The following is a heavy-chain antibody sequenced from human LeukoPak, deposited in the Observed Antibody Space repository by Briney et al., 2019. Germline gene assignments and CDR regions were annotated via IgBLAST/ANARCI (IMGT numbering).Heavy chain of an antibody. Sequence: SETLSLTCAVYGGSFSGYYWSWIRQPPGKGLEWIGEINHSGSTNYNPSLKSRGTISVDTSKNQFSLKLSSVTAADTAVYYCARAXYXYVXGSYRFPYYFDYWGQGTLVTVSS. CDR1: GGSFSGYY. CDR2: INHSGST. CDR3: ARAXYXYVXGSYRFPYYFDY. D-gene: IGHD3-16*02. J-gene: IGHJ4*02. V-gene: IGHV4-34*01.